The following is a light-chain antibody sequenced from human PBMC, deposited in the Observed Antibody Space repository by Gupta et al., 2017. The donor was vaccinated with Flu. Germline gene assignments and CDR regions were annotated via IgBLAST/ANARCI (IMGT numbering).Light chain of an antibody. V-gene: IGKV3-11*01. J-gene: IGKJ5*01. CDR1: ENIRTH. CDR3: QQRSNRPIT. CDR2: DAS. Sequence: EIVLTQSPATLSMSPGESATLSCRASENIRTHLIWHQQKPGQAPRVLIHDASNMATGVPARFSGSGSGTDFTLTISSLEPEDFAVYYCQQRSNRPITFGQGTRLEIK.